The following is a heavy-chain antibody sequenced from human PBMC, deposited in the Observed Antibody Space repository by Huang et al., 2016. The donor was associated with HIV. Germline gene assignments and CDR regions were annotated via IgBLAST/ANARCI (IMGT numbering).Heavy chain of an antibody. J-gene: IGHJ4*02. CDR2: INPVGNT. V-gene: IGHV4-34*01. D-gene: IGHD2-8*01. CDR1: GGSISGFY. Sequence: QVQLQQWGAGLLKPSETLSLTCAVYGGSISGFYWTWIRQPPGKGLEWLGEINPVGNTNYNPSLKSRVTISEDTSKNQLSLKLISVTAADTAMYYCARVEYAYGSRRLLFWGQGTLVTVST. CDR3: ARVEYAYGSRRLLF.